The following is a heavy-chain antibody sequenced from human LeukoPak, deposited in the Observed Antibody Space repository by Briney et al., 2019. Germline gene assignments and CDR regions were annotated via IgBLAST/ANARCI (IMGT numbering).Heavy chain of an antibody. V-gene: IGHV1-69*13. J-gene: IGHJ3*02. Sequence: SVTVSCKASGGTFSSYAISWVRQAPGQGLEWMGGIIPIFGTANYAQKFQGRVTITADESTSTAYMELSSLRSEDTAVYYCARGVEVIAVAGFDAFDIWGQGTIVTVSS. D-gene: IGHD6-19*01. CDR2: IIPIFGTA. CDR1: GGTFSSYA. CDR3: ARGVEVIAVAGFDAFDI.